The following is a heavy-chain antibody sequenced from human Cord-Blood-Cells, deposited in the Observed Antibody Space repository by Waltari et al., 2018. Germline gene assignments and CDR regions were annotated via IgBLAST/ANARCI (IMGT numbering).Heavy chain of an antibody. Sequence: QVQLVQSGAEVKKPGSSVKVSCKASGGTFSSYAISWVRQAPGQGLEWMGGIIPIFGTANDAQKFQGRVTITADESTSTAYMELSSLRSEDTAVYYCRMSTYYYDSSGYYPDYWGQGTLVTVSS. J-gene: IGHJ4*02. CDR2: IIPIFGTA. CDR1: GGTFSSYA. CDR3: RMSTYYYDSSGYYPDY. D-gene: IGHD3-22*01. V-gene: IGHV1-69*01.